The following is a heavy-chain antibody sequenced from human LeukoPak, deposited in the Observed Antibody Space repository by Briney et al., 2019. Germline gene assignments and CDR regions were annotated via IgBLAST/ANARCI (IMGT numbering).Heavy chain of an antibody. D-gene: IGHD2-2*01. CDR2: IWYDGSNK. Sequence: GRSLTLSCAASGFTFSSYGMHWVRQAPGKGLEWVAVIWYDGSNKYYADSVKGRFTISRDSSKNTLYLQMNSLRAEDTGVYYCARDRQLHYFDYWGQGTLVTVSS. CDR3: ARDRQLHYFDY. V-gene: IGHV3-33*01. J-gene: IGHJ4*02. CDR1: GFTFSSYG.